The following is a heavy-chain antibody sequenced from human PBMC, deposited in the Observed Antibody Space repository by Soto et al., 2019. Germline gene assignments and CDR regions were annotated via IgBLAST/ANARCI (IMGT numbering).Heavy chain of an antibody. CDR2: IFYIGST. CDR3: ASRSLLWFGDPAYYFDY. CDR1: GGSISSDSYY. Sequence: TSETMSVTCPVSGGSISSDSYYWGWIRQPPGKGLEWIGNIFYIGSTYYNPSLKSRVTISVDTSKNQFSLKVPSVTAADTAVYFCASRSLLWFGDPAYYFDYWGQGTLVTVSS. J-gene: IGHJ4*02. D-gene: IGHD3-10*01. V-gene: IGHV4-39*01.